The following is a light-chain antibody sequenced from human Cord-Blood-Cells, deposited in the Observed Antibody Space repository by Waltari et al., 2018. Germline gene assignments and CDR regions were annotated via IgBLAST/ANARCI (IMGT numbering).Light chain of an antibody. V-gene: IGLV1-40*01. CDR3: QSYDSSLSGYV. Sequence: QSVLTQPPSVSGAPGQRVPISCPGSSSNTGAGYDVHWYQKLPGQAPKLLSYGNSNRPSGVPDRFSGSKSGTSASLAITGLQAEDEADYYCQSYDSSLSGYVFGTGTKVTVL. CDR1: SSNTGAGYD. J-gene: IGLJ1*01. CDR2: GNS.